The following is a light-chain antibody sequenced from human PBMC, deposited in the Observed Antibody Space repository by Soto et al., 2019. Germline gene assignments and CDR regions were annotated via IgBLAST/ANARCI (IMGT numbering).Light chain of an antibody. CDR1: SSDVVGYNY. CDR3: CSYTTARTFV. V-gene: IGLV2-14*03. CDR2: EFF. Sequence: QSVLTQPASVSGYPGQSSPISCTGTSSDVVGYNYVSWYQQHPGKVPKLMIFEFFRRPSGIYDRYSGSKSGNTASLTISGLQAEDEADYYCCSYTTARTFVVGGGTTLTVL. J-gene: IGLJ2*01.